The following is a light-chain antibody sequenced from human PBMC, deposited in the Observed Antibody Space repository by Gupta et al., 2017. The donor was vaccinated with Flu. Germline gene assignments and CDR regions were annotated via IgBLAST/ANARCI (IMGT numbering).Light chain of an antibody. J-gene: IGLJ3*02. CDR2: AKT. Sequence: VTISSIGGSTNIGANYNVSWYQDDPATAPRLLMYAKTKRPSGGPDRFSGTKYGTAAAVASTGLQAEEEGDYYCQADDRSMSGRVFGGGTKLTVL. CDR1: STNIGANYN. CDR3: QADDRSMSGRV. V-gene: IGLV1-40*01.